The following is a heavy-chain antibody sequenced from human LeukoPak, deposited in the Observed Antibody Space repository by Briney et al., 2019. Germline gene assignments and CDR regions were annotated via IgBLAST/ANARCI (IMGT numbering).Heavy chain of an antibody. V-gene: IGHV3-21*01. J-gene: IGHJ4*02. CDR2: ISSSSSCI. CDR3: ARDRRGTAMAIDY. D-gene: IGHD5-18*01. CDR1: GFTFSSYS. Sequence: GGSLRLSCAASGFTFSSYSMNWVRQAPGKGLEWVSSISSSSSCIYYADSVKGRFTISRDNAKNSLYLQMNSLRAEDTAVYYCARDRRGTAMAIDYWGQGTLVTVSS.